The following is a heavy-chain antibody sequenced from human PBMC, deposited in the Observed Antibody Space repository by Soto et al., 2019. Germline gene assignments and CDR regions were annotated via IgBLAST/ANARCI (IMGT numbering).Heavy chain of an antibody. CDR2: IYYSGN. J-gene: IGHJ4*02. V-gene: IGHV4-59*01. CDR1: GGSISNFH. CDR3: ALGGYSYGRPFDF. Sequence: SETLSLTCNVSGGSISNFHLSWIRQPPGKGLEWIGYIYYSGNYYNPSLTSRVSMSLDKSKNQFSLHLKSVTAADTALYFCALGGYSYGRPFDFWGQGTRVTAPQ. D-gene: IGHD5-18*01.